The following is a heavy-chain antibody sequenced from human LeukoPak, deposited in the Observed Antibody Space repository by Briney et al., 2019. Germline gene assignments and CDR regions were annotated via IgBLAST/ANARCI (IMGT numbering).Heavy chain of an antibody. CDR2: IYTSGGT. V-gene: IGHV4-4*09. J-gene: IGHJ5*02. CDR1: GGSVTTYY. Sequence: SETLSLTCSVSGGSVTTYYWSWIRQPPGKGLEWIGYIYTSGGTNHNPSLKSRVTISVDTSKNQFSLKLTSVTAADTAVYYCARHLHNLPSPSFDPWGQGTLVTVSS. D-gene: IGHD1-1*01. CDR3: ARHLHNLPSPSFDP.